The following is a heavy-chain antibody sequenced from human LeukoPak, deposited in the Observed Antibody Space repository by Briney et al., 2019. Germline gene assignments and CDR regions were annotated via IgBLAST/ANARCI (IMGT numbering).Heavy chain of an antibody. V-gene: IGHV4-59*01. CDR2: IYYGGST. Sequence: SETLSLTCTVSGGSISSYYWSWIRQPPGKGLEWIGYIYYGGSTNYNPSLKSRVTISVDTSKNQFSLKLSSVTTADTAVYYCARDLGGGSPFDYWGQGTLVTVSS. J-gene: IGHJ4*02. CDR1: GGSISSYY. D-gene: IGHD3-10*01. CDR3: ARDLGGGSPFDY.